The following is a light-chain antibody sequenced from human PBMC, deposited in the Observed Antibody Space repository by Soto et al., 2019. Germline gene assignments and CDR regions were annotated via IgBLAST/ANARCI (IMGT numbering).Light chain of an antibody. J-gene: IGKJ1*01. CDR2: EAS. Sequence: DIQMTQYPSTLSASVGDIVTITCRVSQSISSWFAWNQQKPGKAPKLLSSEASSLESGVPSRFSGSGSGTEFTLTISSLQPDDFATYYFQQYNSYLWTFGQGAKVEL. CDR3: QQYNSYLWT. CDR1: QSISSW. V-gene: IGKV1-5*01.